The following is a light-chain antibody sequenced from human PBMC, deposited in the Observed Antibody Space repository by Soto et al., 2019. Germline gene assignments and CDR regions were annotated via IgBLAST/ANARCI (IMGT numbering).Light chain of an antibody. V-gene: IGKV3-15*01. CDR1: QSVSSSY. Sequence: EIVLTQSPVTLSLSPGERATLSCRASQSVSSSYLAWYQQKPGQAPRLLIYGASTRATGIPARFSGSGSGTEFTLTISSLQSEDFAVYYCQQYSIWRTFGQGTKVDIK. CDR3: QQYSIWRT. CDR2: GAS. J-gene: IGKJ1*01.